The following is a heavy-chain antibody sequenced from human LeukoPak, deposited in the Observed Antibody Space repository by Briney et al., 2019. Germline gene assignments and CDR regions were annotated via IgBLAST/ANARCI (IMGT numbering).Heavy chain of an antibody. Sequence: ASVKVSCKASGYTFTSYGINWVRQAPGQGLEWMGWINVYNGNTNNAQKLQGRVTMTTDTSTSTAYMELRSLRSDDTAVYYCASAGIDRWELLTHAFDIWGQGTMVTVSS. CDR1: GYTFTSYG. J-gene: IGHJ3*02. D-gene: IGHD1-26*01. CDR2: INVYNGNT. V-gene: IGHV1-18*01. CDR3: ASAGIDRWELLTHAFDI.